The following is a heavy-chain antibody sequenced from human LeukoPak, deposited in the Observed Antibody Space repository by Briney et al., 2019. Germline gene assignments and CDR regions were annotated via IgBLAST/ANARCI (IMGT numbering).Heavy chain of an antibody. J-gene: IGHJ6*02. CDR1: GFTVTSNY. CDR3: ARARIAALPTTLMDV. Sequence: GGSLRLSCAASGFTVTSNYMSWVRQAPGKGLEWVSVIYSGGTTYYADSVKGRFTISRDKSNNTLYLQMNSLTAEDTAVYYCARARIAALPTTLMDVWGQGTTVTVSS. CDR2: IYSGGTT. V-gene: IGHV3-53*01. D-gene: IGHD6-6*01.